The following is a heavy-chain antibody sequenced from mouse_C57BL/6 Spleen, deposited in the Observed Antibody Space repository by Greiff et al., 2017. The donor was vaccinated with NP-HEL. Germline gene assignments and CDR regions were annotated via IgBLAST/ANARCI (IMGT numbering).Heavy chain of an antibody. CDR2: ISSGSSTI. J-gene: IGHJ2*01. CDR3: ARKYDCYFDY. CDR1: GFTFSDYG. Sequence: EVQLVESGGGLVKPGGSLKLSCAASGFTFSDYGMHWVRQAPEKGLEWVAYISSGSSTIYYADTVKGRFTISRDNAKNTLFLQMTSLGSDDTDMYYCARKYDCYFDYWGQGTTLTVSS. D-gene: IGHD2-4*01. V-gene: IGHV5-17*01.